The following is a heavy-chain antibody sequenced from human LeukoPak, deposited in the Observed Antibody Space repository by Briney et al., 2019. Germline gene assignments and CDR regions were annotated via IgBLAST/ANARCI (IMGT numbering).Heavy chain of an antibody. J-gene: IGHJ3*02. CDR2: IYPGDPDT. CDR3: AGSPYCSGGSCSNTDAFDI. V-gene: IGHV5-51*01. Sequence: GESLKISCKGSGYSFTSYWIGWVRQMPGKGLEWMGIIYPGDPDTRYSPSFQGQVTISADKSISTAYLQWSSLKASDTAMYYCAGSPYCSGGSCSNTDAFDIWGQGTMVTVSS. D-gene: IGHD2-15*01. CDR1: GYSFTSYW.